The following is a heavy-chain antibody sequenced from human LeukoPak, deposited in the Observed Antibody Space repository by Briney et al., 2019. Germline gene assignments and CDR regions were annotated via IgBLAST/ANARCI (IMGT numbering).Heavy chain of an antibody. CDR2: INTDGTDI. V-gene: IGHV3-74*03. J-gene: IGHJ4*02. D-gene: IGHD1-14*01. CDR3: ARDQTQAGPTTVDY. CDR1: GFSFSKSW. Sequence: PGGSLRLSCVASGFSFSKSWMHWVRQAPGKGLLWVSRINTDGTDIKYADSVEGRFTIPRDNAKNTLYPQMHTLSAEDTAVYYCARDQTQAGPTTVDYWGQGTLVTVSS.